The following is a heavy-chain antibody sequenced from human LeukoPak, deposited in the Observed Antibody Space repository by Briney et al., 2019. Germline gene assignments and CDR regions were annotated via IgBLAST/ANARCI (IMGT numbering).Heavy chain of an antibody. CDR1: GGSFSGYY. V-gene: IGHV4-59*10. J-gene: IGHJ5*02. D-gene: IGHD1-14*01. Sequence: PSETLSLTCAVYGGSFSGYYWSWIRQPAGKGLEWIGRIYTSGGTNYNPSLKSRVTISVDTSKNQFSLKLSSVTAADTAVYYCARYSNHRGTNWFDPWGQGTLVTVSS. CDR3: ARYSNHRGTNWFDP. CDR2: IYTSGGT.